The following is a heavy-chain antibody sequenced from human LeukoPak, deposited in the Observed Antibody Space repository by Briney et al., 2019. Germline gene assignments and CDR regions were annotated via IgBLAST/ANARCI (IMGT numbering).Heavy chain of an antibody. V-gene: IGHV3-11*04. CDR1: GFSFSNYY. CDR3: AKEGRGDSVSPYYYHYHMDV. CDR2: SSTTGSTI. Sequence: GGSLRLSCAASGFSFSNYYMTWIRQAPGKGLEWISYSSTTGSTIHYADSVKGRFTMSRDNAKKALYLQMDSLRVEDTAVYYCAKEGRGDSVSPYYYHYHMDVWGKGTTVTVSS. J-gene: IGHJ6*03. D-gene: IGHD2-21*02.